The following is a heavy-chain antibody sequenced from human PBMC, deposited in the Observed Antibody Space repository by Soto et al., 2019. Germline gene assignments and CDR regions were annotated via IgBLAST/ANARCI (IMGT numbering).Heavy chain of an antibody. Sequence: SLTCSLSRSSISSSYWSCIRNPHGKELQYIGYIYYSGSTNYNPSLKSRVTISDDTSTNQFSLTLSSVTAADTAVYYCARGWWEREGYVMDVWGQGTTVT. CDR1: RSSISSSY. CDR2: IYYSGST. D-gene: IGHD1-26*01. J-gene: IGHJ6*02. V-gene: IGHV4-59*08. CDR3: ARGWWEREGYVMDV.